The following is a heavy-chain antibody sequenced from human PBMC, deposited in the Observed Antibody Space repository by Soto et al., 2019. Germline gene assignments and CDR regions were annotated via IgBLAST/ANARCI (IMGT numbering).Heavy chain of an antibody. D-gene: IGHD2-21*01. Sequence: ASVKVSCKASGYTFTGYYIHWVRQAPGQGLEWMGWISPSSLATNYAQRFQGRVTMSRDRATSTVYMELSRLRSEDTAVYYCAREDAERATRFLDYWGQGTVVTVSS. V-gene: IGHV1-2*02. CDR1: GYTFTGYY. J-gene: IGHJ4*02. CDR3: AREDAERATRFLDY. CDR2: ISPSSLAT.